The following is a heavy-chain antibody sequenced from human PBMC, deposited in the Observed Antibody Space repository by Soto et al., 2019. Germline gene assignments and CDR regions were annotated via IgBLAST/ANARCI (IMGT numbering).Heavy chain of an antibody. CDR2: IYYSGST. D-gene: IGHD6-13*01. CDR1: GGSISSYY. Sequence: QVQLQESGPGLVKPSETLSLTCTVSGGSISSYYWSWIRQPPGKGLEWIGYIYYSGSTNYNPSLKSRVTISVDTSKNQFSLKLSSVTAADTAVYYCAREELAAAGVDYWGQGTLVTVSS. J-gene: IGHJ4*02. V-gene: IGHV4-59*01. CDR3: AREELAAAGVDY.